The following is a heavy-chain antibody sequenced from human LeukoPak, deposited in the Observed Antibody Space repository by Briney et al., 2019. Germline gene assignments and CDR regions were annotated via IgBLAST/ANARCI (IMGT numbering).Heavy chain of an antibody. J-gene: IGHJ5*02. CDR1: GGSISSYY. V-gene: IGHV4-4*07. Sequence: SETLSLTCTVSGGSISSYYWSWIRQPAGKGLEWIGRIYTSGSTNYNPSLKSRVTMSVDTSKNQFSLKLSSVTATDTAVYYCAREMRLKGGEVWFDPWGQGTLVTVPS. CDR2: IYTSGST. D-gene: IGHD6-25*01. CDR3: AREMRLKGGEVWFDP.